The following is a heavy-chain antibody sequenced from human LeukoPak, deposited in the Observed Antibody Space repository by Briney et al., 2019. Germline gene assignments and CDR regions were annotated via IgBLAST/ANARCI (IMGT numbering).Heavy chain of an antibody. Sequence: GSLRLSCAASGFTVSSNYMSWVRQAPGKGLEWVAVISYDGSNKYYADSVKGRFTISRDNSKNTLYLQMNSLRAEDTAVYYCARDRQWEPYDAFDIWGQGTMVTVSS. CDR2: ISYDGSNK. CDR3: ARDRQWEPYDAFDI. V-gene: IGHV3-30-3*01. CDR1: GFTVSSNY. D-gene: IGHD1-26*01. J-gene: IGHJ3*02.